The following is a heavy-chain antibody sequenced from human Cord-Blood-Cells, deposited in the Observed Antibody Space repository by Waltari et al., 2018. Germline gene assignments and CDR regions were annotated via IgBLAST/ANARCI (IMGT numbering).Heavy chain of an antibody. V-gene: IGHV4-30-4*01. CDR1: GGSISSGDYY. J-gene: IGHJ3*02. Sequence: QVQLQESGPGLVKPSQTLSLTCTVSGGSISSGDYYWSWIRQPPGKGREWSGYIYYSGSTYYTPSLKSRVTISVDTSKNQFSLKLSSVTAADTAVYYCARVSGPFDAFDIWGQGTMVTVSS. CDR2: IYYSGST. D-gene: IGHD3-10*01. CDR3: ARVSGPFDAFDI.